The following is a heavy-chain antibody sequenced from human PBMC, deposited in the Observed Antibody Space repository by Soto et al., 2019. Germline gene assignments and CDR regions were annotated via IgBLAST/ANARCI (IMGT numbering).Heavy chain of an antibody. Sequence: SVKVSCKASGGTFSSYAISWVRQAPGQGLEWMGGIIPIFGTANYAQKFQGRVTITADESTSTAYMELSSLRSEDTAVYYCARWPSAKYYDVWREEYYYGMDVWGQGTTVTVSS. J-gene: IGHJ6*02. CDR3: ARWPSAKYYDVWREEYYYGMDV. D-gene: IGHD3-3*01. CDR2: IIPIFGTA. V-gene: IGHV1-69*13. CDR1: GGTFSSYA.